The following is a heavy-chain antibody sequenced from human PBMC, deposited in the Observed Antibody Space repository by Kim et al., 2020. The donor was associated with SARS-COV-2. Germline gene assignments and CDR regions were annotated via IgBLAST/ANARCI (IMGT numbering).Heavy chain of an antibody. CDR1: GYTFTSYY. V-gene: IGHV1-46*01. Sequence: ASVKVSCKASGYTFTSYYMHWVRQAPGQGLEWMGIINPSGGSTSYAQKFQGRVTMTRDTSTSTVYMELSSLRSEDTAVYYCARDLYYYGSGSYFLFDYWGQGTLVTVSS. CDR3: ARDLYYYGSGSYFLFDY. D-gene: IGHD3-10*01. CDR2: INPSGGST. J-gene: IGHJ4*02.